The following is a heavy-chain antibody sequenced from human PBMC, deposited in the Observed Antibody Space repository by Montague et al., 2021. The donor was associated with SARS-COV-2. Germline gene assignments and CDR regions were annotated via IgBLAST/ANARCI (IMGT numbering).Heavy chain of an antibody. CDR1: GGSITSFS. D-gene: IGHD3-3*01. V-gene: IGHV4-59*08. CDR3: ARASITIFGVADYGMDV. CDR2: ISYSGST. Sequence: SETLSLTCSVSGGSITSFSWSWIRQPPGKGLEWIGYISYSGSTDYSPSLESRVTISVDTSKNRFSLKLSSVTAADTAVYYCARASITIFGVADYGMDVWGQGTTVTVSS. J-gene: IGHJ6*02.